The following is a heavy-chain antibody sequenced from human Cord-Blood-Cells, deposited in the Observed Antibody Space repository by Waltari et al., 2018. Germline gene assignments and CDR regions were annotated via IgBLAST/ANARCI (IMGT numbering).Heavy chain of an antibody. D-gene: IGHD1-26*01. CDR3: ARTRGSYYHAVDI. CDR1: GFTFSRYA. Sequence: QVQLVESGGGVVQPGRSLRLSCAASGFTFSRYAMHWVRQAPGKGLEWVAVISYYGSNKYYADSVEGRFTISRDKSKNTLYLQMNSLRAEDTAVYYCARTRGSYYHAVDIWGQGTMVTVSS. CDR2: ISYYGSNK. J-gene: IGHJ3*02. V-gene: IGHV3-30-3*01.